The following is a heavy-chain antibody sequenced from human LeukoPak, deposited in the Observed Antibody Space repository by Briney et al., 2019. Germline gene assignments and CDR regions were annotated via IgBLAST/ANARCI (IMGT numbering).Heavy chain of an antibody. Sequence: GVSLRLLCGASGFTFSTYGMLWVRQAPGKGVEWVGVIAYDGSNKYYADSVKRRFTISRDDSKNTLYLQMNSLRAEDTGVYYCAKDLISGSRRAYWGQGTLVTVSS. V-gene: IGHV3-30*18. CDR1: GFTFSTYG. CDR2: IAYDGSNK. J-gene: IGHJ4*02. D-gene: IGHD6-19*01. CDR3: AKDLISGSRRAY.